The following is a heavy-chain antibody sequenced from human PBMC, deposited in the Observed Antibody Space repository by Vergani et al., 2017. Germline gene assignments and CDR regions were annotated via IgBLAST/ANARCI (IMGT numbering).Heavy chain of an antibody. CDR2: MNPNSGNT. Sequence: QVQLVPSGAEVKKPGASVKVSCKASGYTFTSYDINWVRQATGQGLEWMGWMNPNSGNTGYAQKFQGRVTMTRNTSISTAYMELSSLRSEDTAVYYCARGPYYYGSGTVDAFDIWGQGTMVTVSS. J-gene: IGHJ3*02. CDR1: GYTFTSYD. V-gene: IGHV1-8*01. D-gene: IGHD3-10*01. CDR3: ARGPYYYGSGTVDAFDI.